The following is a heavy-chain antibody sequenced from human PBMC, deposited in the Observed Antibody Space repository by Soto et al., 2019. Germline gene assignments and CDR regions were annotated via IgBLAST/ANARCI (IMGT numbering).Heavy chain of an antibody. CDR2: ISSGSVSI. J-gene: IGHJ3*02. CDR1: GFPFDLFN. V-gene: IGHV3-48*02. Sequence: GGSLRLSCVGSGFPFDLFNMNWIRQAPGKGLEWISYISSGSVSIYYADSVKGRFTISRDNAKNSLFLQMNSLRDEDTALYYCARDRRGVAGTARAFETWGQGTMVTV. D-gene: IGHD6-19*01. CDR3: ARDRRGVAGTARAFET.